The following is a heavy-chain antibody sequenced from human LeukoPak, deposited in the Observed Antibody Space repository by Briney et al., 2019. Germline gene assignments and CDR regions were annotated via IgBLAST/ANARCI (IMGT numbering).Heavy chain of an antibody. J-gene: IGHJ3*02. V-gene: IGHV3-74*01. CDR1: VFTYSSYW. Sequence: GGSLRLSCAASVFTYSSYWMHWVRQAPGKGLVWVSRINSDGSSTSYADSVKGRFTISRDNDKNTLYLQMNSLRAEDTAVYECARPRRYCSSTSCYRNDAFDIWGQGTMVTVSS. CDR3: ARPRRYCSSTSCYRNDAFDI. CDR2: INSDGSST. D-gene: IGHD2-2*02.